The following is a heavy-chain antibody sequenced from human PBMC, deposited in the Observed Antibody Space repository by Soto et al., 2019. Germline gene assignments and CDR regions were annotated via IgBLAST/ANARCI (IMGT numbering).Heavy chain of an antibody. CDR1: GYTFTSYG. CDR3: ARVTYYDFWSGYPNYYGMDV. D-gene: IGHD3-3*01. CDR2: ISAYNGNT. J-gene: IGHJ6*02. Sequence: QVQRVQSGAEVKKPGASVKVSCKASGYTFTSYGISWVRQAPGQGLEWMGWISAYNGNTNYAQKLQGRVTMTTDTSTSTAYMELRSLRSDDTAVYYCARVTYYDFWSGYPNYYGMDVWGQGTTVTVSS. V-gene: IGHV1-18*01.